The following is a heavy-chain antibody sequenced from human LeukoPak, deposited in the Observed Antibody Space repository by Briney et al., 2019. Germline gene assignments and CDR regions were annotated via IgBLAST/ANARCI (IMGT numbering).Heavy chain of an antibody. V-gene: IGHV1-69*13. CDR2: IIPIFGTA. CDR3: ARVEGPEYYFDY. J-gene: IGHJ4*02. Sequence: ASVRVSCKASGGTFSSYAISWVRQAPAQGLEWMGGIIPIFGTANYAQKFQGRVTITADESTSTAYMELSSLRSEDTAVYYCARVEGPEYYFDYWGQGTLVTVSS. CDR1: GGTFSSYA.